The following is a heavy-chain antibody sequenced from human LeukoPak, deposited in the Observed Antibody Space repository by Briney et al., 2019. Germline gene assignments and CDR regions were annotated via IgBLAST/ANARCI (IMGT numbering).Heavy chain of an antibody. CDR3: ARIGVVEGLDY. Sequence: SETLSLTCSVSGYSISSGNYWGWIRLPPGKGLQWIGSIYHSGSTYYNPSLKSRVTISVDTSKNQFSLNLSSVTAADTAVHYCARIGVVEGLDYWGQGTLVTVSS. CDR1: GYSISSGNY. CDR2: IYHSGST. D-gene: IGHD2-15*01. V-gene: IGHV4-38-2*01. J-gene: IGHJ4*02.